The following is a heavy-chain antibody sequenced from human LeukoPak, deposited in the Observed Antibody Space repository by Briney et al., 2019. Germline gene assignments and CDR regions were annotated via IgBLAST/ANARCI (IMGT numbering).Heavy chain of an antibody. Sequence: ASVKVSCKASGYTFTGYYMHWVRQAPGQGLEWMGWINPSGGSTSYAQKFQGRVTMTRDMSTSTVYMELSRLRSDDTAVYYCAYLTVTTHAFDIWGQGTMVTVSS. D-gene: IGHD4-17*01. CDR2: INPSGGST. J-gene: IGHJ3*02. CDR1: GYTFTGYY. V-gene: IGHV1-46*01. CDR3: AYLTVTTHAFDI.